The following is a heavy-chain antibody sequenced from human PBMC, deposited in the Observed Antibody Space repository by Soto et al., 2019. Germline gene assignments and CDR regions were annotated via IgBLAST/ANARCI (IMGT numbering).Heavy chain of an antibody. CDR1: GFTFSSYG. Sequence: PGGSLRLSCAASGFTFSSYGMHWVRQAPGKGLEWVAVIWYDGSNKYYADSVKGRFTISRDNSKNTLYLQMNSLRAEDTAVYYCARDPAPMIVVVIPTFDYWGQGTLVTVLL. CDR3: ARDPAPMIVVVIPTFDY. CDR2: IWYDGSNK. V-gene: IGHV3-33*01. D-gene: IGHD3-22*01. J-gene: IGHJ4*02.